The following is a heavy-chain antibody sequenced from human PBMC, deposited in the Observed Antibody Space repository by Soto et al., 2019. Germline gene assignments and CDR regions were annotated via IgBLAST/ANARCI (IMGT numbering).Heavy chain of an antibody. CDR3: ARVVGVVPAAMRLNWFDP. CDR1: GYTFTSYG. V-gene: IGHV1-18*04. Sequence: ASVRVSCKASGYTFTSYGISWVRQAPGQGLEWMGWISAYNGNTNYAQKLQGRVTMTTDTSTSTAYMELRSLRSDDTAVYYCARVVGVVPAAMRLNWFDPWGQGTLVTVSS. J-gene: IGHJ5*02. CDR2: ISAYNGNT. D-gene: IGHD2-2*01.